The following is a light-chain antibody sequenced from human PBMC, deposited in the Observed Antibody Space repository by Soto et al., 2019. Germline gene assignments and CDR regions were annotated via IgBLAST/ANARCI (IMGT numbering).Light chain of an antibody. J-gene: IGKJ4*01. V-gene: IGKV1-39*01. CDR3: QQSYSTPLT. Sequence: DIQMTQSPSSLSASVGDRVTITCRASQSISSYLNWYQQKPGKAPKLLIYAASSLQSVVPSRFSSSGSGTDFTLTISSLQPEDFATYYCQQSYSTPLTFGGGTKVEIK. CDR2: AAS. CDR1: QSISSY.